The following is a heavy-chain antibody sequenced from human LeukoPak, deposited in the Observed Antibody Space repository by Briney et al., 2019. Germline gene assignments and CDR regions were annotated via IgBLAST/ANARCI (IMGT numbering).Heavy chain of an antibody. D-gene: IGHD7-27*01. CDR2: IDGSGDSI. V-gene: IGHV3-23*01. CDR3: AKDGGGNWGSFDY. CDR1: GFTLRSYA. J-gene: IGHJ4*02. Sequence: PGGSLRLSCAASGFTLRSYAMSWVRQAPGKGLEWVSAIDGSGDSIYYADPVKGRFTISRDNSKNTVYLQMNSLRAEDTAVYYCAKDGGGNWGSFDYWGQGTLVTVSS.